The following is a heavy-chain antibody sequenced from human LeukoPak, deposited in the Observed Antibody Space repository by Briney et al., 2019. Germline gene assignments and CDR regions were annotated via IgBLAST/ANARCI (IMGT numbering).Heavy chain of an antibody. V-gene: IGHV4-59*01. CDR3: ARVTTPEILTFDY. J-gene: IGHJ4*02. CDR1: GGSISSYY. D-gene: IGHD4-11*01. Sequence: PSETLSLTCTVSGGSISSYYWSWIRPPPGKGLEWIGYIYYSGSTNYNPSLKSRVTISVDTSKNQFSLKLSSVTAADTAVYYCARVTTPEILTFDYWGQGTLVTVSS. CDR2: IYYSGST.